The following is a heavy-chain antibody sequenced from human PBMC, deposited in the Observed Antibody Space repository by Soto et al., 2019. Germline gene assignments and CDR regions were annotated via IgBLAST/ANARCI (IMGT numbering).Heavy chain of an antibody. D-gene: IGHD6-13*01. CDR3: ASRALIAAAANYYYAMDV. Sequence: SVKVSCKVSGGTFSSYAISWVRQAPGQGLEWMGGIIPIFRTANYAQNFQGTVTFTADKSTSTAYMELSSLRSEDTAVYYCASRALIAAAANYYYAMDVWGQGTTGTVSS. V-gene: IGHV1-69*06. J-gene: IGHJ6*02. CDR1: GGTFSSYA. CDR2: IIPIFRTA.